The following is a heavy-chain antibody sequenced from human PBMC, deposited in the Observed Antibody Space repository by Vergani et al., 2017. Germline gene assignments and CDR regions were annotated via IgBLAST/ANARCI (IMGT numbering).Heavy chain of an antibody. CDR3: VKYIAASGNYWYFDL. CDR1: GFTFDDYA. V-gene: IGHV3-9*01. D-gene: IGHD6-13*01. CDR2: INWNSDSI. Sequence: EVQLVESGGGLLQPGRSLRLSCAASGFTFDDYAMHWVRQAPGKGLEWVSGINWNSDSIAYADSVKGRFAISRDNAKNSLYLQMNSLRAEDTALYYFVKYIAASGNYWYFDLWGRGTLVTVSS. J-gene: IGHJ2*01.